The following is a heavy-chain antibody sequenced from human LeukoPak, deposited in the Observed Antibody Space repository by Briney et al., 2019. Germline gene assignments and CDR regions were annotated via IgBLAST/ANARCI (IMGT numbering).Heavy chain of an antibody. CDR1: GGSISSGSYY. CDR3: AREVPYGSGSYYNY. Sequence: ASETLSLTCTVSGGSISSGSYYWSWIRQPAGKALECIGRIYTSGSTNYNPSLKSRVTISVDTSKNQFSLKLSSVTAADTAVYYCAREVPYGSGSYYNYWGQGTLVTVSS. J-gene: IGHJ4*02. D-gene: IGHD3-10*01. CDR2: IYTSGST. V-gene: IGHV4-61*02.